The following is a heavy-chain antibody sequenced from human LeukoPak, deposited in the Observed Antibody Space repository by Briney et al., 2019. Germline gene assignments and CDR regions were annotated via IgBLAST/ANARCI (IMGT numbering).Heavy chain of an antibody. CDR1: GFTFTTYT. D-gene: IGHD1-1*01. CDR2: IYGDASKT. CDR3: AKDRVPYNGWDFDM. V-gene: IGHV3-23*01. Sequence: GGSLRLSCAASGFTFTTYTISWVRQAPGKGLEWVSSIYGDASKTFYADSVRGRFTISRDSSKSMVYLQMNGLRVDDTALYYCAKDRVPYNGWDFDMWGQGTMVIVSA. J-gene: IGHJ3*02.